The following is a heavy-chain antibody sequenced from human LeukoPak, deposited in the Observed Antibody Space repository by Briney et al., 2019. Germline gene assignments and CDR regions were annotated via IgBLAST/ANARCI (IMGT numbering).Heavy chain of an antibody. CDR2: IYYSGST. Sequence: SETLSLTCTVSGGSISSYYWSWIRQPPGKGLEWIGYIYYSGSTNYNPSLKSRVTISVDTSKNQFSLKLSSVTAADTAVYYCAGYCTNGVCLYYFDYWGQGTLVTVSS. CDR3: AGYCTNGVCLYYFDY. D-gene: IGHD2-8*01. J-gene: IGHJ4*02. CDR1: GGSISSYY. V-gene: IGHV4-59*12.